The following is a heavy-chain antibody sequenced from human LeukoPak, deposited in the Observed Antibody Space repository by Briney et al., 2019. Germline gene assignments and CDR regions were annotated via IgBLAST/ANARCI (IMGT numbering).Heavy chain of an antibody. V-gene: IGHV3-7*05. Sequence: GSLRLSCAASGFILSDAWMTWVRQAPGKGLEWVANINQDGSEKYYVDSVKGRFTISRDNAKNSLYLQVNSLRAEDTALYYCYAFDIWGQGTMVTVSS. CDR2: INQDGSEK. CDR1: GFILSDAW. J-gene: IGHJ3*02. CDR3: YAFDI.